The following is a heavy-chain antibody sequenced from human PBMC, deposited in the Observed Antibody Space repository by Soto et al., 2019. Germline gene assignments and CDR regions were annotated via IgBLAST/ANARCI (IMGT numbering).Heavy chain of an antibody. CDR1: GFTFSSYS. CDR2: ISSSSIYI. Sequence: LRLSCAASGFTFSSYSMNWVRQAPGKGLEWVSSISSSSIYIYYADSVKGRFTISRDNAKNSLYLQMNSLRAEDTAVYYCARDVGDDYGNSREDEAFGIWGHGTMVTVSS. D-gene: IGHD4-17*01. J-gene: IGHJ3*02. CDR3: ARDVGDDYGNSREDEAFGI. V-gene: IGHV3-21*01.